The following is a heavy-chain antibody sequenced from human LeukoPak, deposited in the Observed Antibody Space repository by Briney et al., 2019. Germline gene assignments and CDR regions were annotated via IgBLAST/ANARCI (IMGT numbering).Heavy chain of an antibody. CDR1: GFTFSSYD. V-gene: IGHV3-13*01. CDR3: ARGTSSGWFSDAFDI. CDR2: IGTAGDT. D-gene: IGHD6-19*01. J-gene: IGHJ3*02. Sequence: PGGSLRLSCAASGFTFSSYDMHWGRQAAGKGLEWVSAIGTAGDTYYPGSVKGRFTISRENAKNSLYLQMNSLRAGDTAVYYCARGTSSGWFSDAFDIWGQGTMVTVSS.